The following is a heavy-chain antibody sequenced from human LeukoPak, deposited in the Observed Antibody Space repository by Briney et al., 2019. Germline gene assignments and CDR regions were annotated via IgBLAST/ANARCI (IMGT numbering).Heavy chain of an antibody. V-gene: IGHV1-18*01. CDR2: ISAYNGNT. CDR3: ARDATGSGSSYYFDY. J-gene: IGHJ4*02. Sequence: GASVKVSCKASGYTFTSYGISWVRQAPGQGLEWMGWISAYNGNTNYAQKLQGRVTMTTDTSTSTAYMELRSLRSDDTAVYYCARDATGSGSSYYFDYWGQGTLVTVSS. D-gene: IGHD1-26*01. CDR1: GYTFTSYG.